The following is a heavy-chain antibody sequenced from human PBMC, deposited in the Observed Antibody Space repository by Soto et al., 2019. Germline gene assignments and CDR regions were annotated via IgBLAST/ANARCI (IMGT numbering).Heavy chain of an antibody. CDR2: ISGSGGII. Sequence: VVSVILSCSASGCTFSNYAMTGFRRAPGKGLEWVSVISGSGGIIYYADSVKGRFTISRDNSKNTLFLQMNSLRAEDTAVYYCAKDLRASSPVGSDAWGKGTLVTVSS. D-gene: IGHD2-15*01. CDR1: GCTFSNYA. V-gene: IGHV3-23*01. CDR3: AKDLRASSPVGSDA. J-gene: IGHJ5*02.